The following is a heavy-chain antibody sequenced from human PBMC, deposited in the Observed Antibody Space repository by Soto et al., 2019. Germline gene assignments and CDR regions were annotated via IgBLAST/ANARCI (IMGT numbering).Heavy chain of an antibody. CDR3: ARGAFWSGPS. CDR2: IYYSGST. CDR1: GVSISSYY. D-gene: IGHD3-3*01. Sequence: SETLSLTCTVSGVSISSYYWSWIRQPPGKGLEWIGYIYYSGSTNYNPSLKSRVTISVDTSKNQFSLKLSSVTAADTAAYYCARGAFWSGPSWGQGTLVTVSS. V-gene: IGHV4-59*01. J-gene: IGHJ5*02.